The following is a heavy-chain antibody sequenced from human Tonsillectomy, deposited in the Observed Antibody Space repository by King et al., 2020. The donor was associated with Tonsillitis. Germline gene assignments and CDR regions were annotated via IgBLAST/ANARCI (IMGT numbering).Heavy chain of an antibody. V-gene: IGHV1-18*04. J-gene: IGHJ6*02. CDR3: AREGWYGDYYYGMDV. CDR1: GYTFTSYG. CDR2: ISAYNGNT. Sequence: QLVQSGAEVKKPGASVKVSCKASGYTFTSYGISWVRQAPGQGLEWMGWISAYNGNTNYAQKFQGRVTVTTDTSTTTAYMELRSLRSDDTAVYYWAREGWYGDYYYGMDVWGQGTTVTVSS. D-gene: IGHD6-19*01.